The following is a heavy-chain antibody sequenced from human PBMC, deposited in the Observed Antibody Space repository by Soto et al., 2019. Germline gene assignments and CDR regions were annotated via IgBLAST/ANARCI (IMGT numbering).Heavy chain of an antibody. D-gene: IGHD2-8*02. CDR3: ARDKITGHFDY. CDR1: GGSFSGYY. Sequence: QVQLQQWGAGLLKPSETLSLTCAVYGGSFSGYYWTWIRQPPGTGLEWIGEINHSGSTNYNPSITSRVTISVDTSKNQFSLKLTSVTAADTAVYYCARDKITGHFDYWGQGTLVTVSS. V-gene: IGHV4-34*01. J-gene: IGHJ4*02. CDR2: INHSGST.